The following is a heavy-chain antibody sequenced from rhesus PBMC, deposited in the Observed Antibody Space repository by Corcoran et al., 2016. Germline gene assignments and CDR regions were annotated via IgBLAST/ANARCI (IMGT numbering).Heavy chain of an antibody. CDR3: ARYILYSSGWSDFDY. Sequence: QVQLQESGPGLVKPSETLSLTCAVSGGSFSSYWWSWIRQPPGKGLEWIGEINGNSGRTNYNPSLKGRVTISKDASKNQFSLKLSSVTAADTAVYYCARYILYSSGWSDFDYWGQGVLVTVSS. CDR2: INGNSGRT. D-gene: IGHD6S26*01. V-gene: IGHV4-80*01. CDR1: GGSFSSYW. J-gene: IGHJ4*01.